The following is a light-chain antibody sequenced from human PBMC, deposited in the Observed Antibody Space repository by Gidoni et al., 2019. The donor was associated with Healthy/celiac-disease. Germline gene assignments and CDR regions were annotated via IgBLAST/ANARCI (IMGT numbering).Light chain of an antibody. Sequence: PSLLSASTGDRVTISCLMSQGISIYLAWYQQKPGKAPELLIYAASTLQSGVPSRFSGSGSGTDFTLTISCLQSEDFATYYCQQYYSFPLTFGQGTKVEIK. CDR1: QGISIY. J-gene: IGKJ1*01. CDR3: QQYYSFPLT. CDR2: AAS. V-gene: IGKV1D-8*01.